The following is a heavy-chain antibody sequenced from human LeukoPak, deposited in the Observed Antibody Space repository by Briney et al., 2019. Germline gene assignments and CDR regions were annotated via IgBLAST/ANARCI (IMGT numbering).Heavy chain of an antibody. J-gene: IGHJ4*02. D-gene: IGHD3-10*01. V-gene: IGHV4-59*05. CDR1: GGSFSSYY. CDR2: IYYSGST. CDR3: AIEGSGGQSSYFDY. Sequence: SETLSLTCTVFGGSFSSYYWGWIRQSPGKGLEWIGSIYYSGSTYYNPSLKSRVTISVDTSKNQFSLKLSSVTAADTAVYYCAIEGSGGQSSYFDYWGQGTLVAVSS.